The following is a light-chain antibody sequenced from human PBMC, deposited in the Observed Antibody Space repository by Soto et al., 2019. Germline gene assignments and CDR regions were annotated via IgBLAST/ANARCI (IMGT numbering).Light chain of an antibody. Sequence: QSSLTQPASVSGSPGQSITISCPGTSSDVGGFNFVSWYQQPPGKAPKLMIYDVSHRPSGVSNRFSGSKSGNTASLTISGLQAEDEGDYYCSSYTTSSTIVFGTGTKVTVL. V-gene: IGLV2-14*01. J-gene: IGLJ1*01. CDR1: SSDVGGFNF. CDR2: DVS. CDR3: SSYTTSSTIV.